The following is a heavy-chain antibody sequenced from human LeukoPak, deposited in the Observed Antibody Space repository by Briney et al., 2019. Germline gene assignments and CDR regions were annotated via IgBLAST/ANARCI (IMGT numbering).Heavy chain of an antibody. J-gene: IGHJ3*02. CDR2: ISAYHGIT. V-gene: IGHV1-18*01. CDR3: ARDLALYCSTTSCQDAFDI. Sequence: ASVKVSCKASGYTFANYGITWVRQAPGQGLEWMGWISAYHGITNYAQKLQGRVTMTTDTSTSTAYMELRSLRSDDTAVFYCARDLALYCSTTSCQDAFDILGQGTMVTVSS. CDR1: GYTFANYG. D-gene: IGHD2-2*01.